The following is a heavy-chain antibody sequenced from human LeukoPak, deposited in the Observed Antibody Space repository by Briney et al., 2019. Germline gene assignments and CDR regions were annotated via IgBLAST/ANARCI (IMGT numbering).Heavy chain of an antibody. CDR2: ISYDGSNK. CDR1: GFTFSSYG. CDR3: ARTILGDFWSGYDY. V-gene: IGHV3-30*03. Sequence: GGSLRLSCAASGFTFSSYGMHWVRQAPGKGLEWVAVISYDGSNKYYADSVKGRFTISRDNSKNTLYLQMNSLRAEDTAVYYCARTILGDFWSGYDYWGQGTLVTVSS. D-gene: IGHD3-3*01. J-gene: IGHJ4*02.